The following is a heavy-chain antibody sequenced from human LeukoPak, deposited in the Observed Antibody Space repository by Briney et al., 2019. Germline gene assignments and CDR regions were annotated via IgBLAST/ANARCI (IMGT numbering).Heavy chain of an antibody. CDR2: IKNDGSST. D-gene: IGHD2/OR15-2a*01. J-gene: IGHJ4*02. CDR3: AKSTLFPEYGNYVVGFDL. Sequence: GGSLRLSCAASGFTYSSYWMHWVRQAPGKGLVWVSRIKNDGSSTTYADSVKGRFTISIDNAKNTLYLQMNSLRAEDTAVYYCAKSTLFPEYGNYVVGFDLWGQGTLVTVSS. CDR1: GFTYSSYW. V-gene: IGHV3-74*01.